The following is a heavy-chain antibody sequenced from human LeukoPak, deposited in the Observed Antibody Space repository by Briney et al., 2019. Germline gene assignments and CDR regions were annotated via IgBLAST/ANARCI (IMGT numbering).Heavy chain of an antibody. D-gene: IGHD3-22*01. CDR3: ARGSTYYDSSGQVPFDY. CDR2: ISSSSSYI. V-gene: IGHV3-21*01. CDR1: GFTFSSYS. J-gene: IGHJ4*02. Sequence: GGSLRLSCAASGFTFSSYSMNWVRQAPGKGLEWVSSISSSSSYIYYADSVKGRFTISRDNAKNSLYLQMNSLRAEDTAVYYCARGSTYYDSSGQVPFDYWGQGTLVTVSS.